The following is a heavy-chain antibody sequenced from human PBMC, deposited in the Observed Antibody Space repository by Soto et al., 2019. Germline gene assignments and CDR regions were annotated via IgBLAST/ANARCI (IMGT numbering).Heavy chain of an antibody. CDR1: GFTFSSFA. J-gene: IGHJ4*02. Sequence: GGSLRLSCAAPGFTFSSFAMTWVRQAPGKGLEWVSGIIGSGNGRYYTDSVKGRFTISRDNSKNTLYLEMNNLRAEDTAIYWCANILNSGYQTDYWGQGALVTVSS. CDR3: ANILNSGYQTDY. V-gene: IGHV3-23*01. D-gene: IGHD3-22*01. CDR2: IIGSGNGR.